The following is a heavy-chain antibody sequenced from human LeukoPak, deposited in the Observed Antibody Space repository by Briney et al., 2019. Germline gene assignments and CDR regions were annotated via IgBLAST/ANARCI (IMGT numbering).Heavy chain of an antibody. CDR3: ARGPDFGDRLDYFDY. Sequence: PGGSLRLSCAASGFTFSRYAILWVRQAPGKGLEWVASIKQDGSQYYVDSVKGRFFISRDNAKNSVSLQMNSLRGEDTAVYYCARGPDFGDRLDYFDYWGQGTLVTVS. CDR2: IKQDGSQ. CDR1: GFTFSRYA. D-gene: IGHD4-17*01. J-gene: IGHJ4*02. V-gene: IGHV3-7*01.